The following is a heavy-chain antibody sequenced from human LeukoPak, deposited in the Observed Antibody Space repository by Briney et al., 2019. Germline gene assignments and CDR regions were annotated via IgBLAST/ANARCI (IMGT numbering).Heavy chain of an antibody. CDR1: GYTFTDYY. CDR3: ARFYGEQDGEQSFDY. CDR2: VDPEDGET. J-gene: IGHJ4*02. D-gene: IGHD1/OR15-1a*01. Sequence: GASVKISCKASGYTFTDYYMHWVQQAPGKGLEWMGRVDPEDGETIYAEKFQGRVTITADESTSTAYMELSSLRSEDTAVYYCARFYGEQDGEQSFDYWGQGTLVTVSS. V-gene: IGHV1-69-2*01.